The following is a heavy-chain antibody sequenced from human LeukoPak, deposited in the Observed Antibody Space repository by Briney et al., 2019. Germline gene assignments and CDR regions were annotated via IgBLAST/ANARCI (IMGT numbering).Heavy chain of an antibody. V-gene: IGHV3-21*01. CDR1: AFIFSSYG. CDR2: ISSSSSYI. J-gene: IGHJ3*02. Sequence: GGSLRLSCAASAFIFSSYGMHWVRQAPGKGLEWVASISSSSSYIYYADSVKGRFIISRENAKKFLYLQMNSLRAEDTAVYYWARVRALVTAFYIWGQETMVTVSS. CDR3: ARVRALVTAFYI.